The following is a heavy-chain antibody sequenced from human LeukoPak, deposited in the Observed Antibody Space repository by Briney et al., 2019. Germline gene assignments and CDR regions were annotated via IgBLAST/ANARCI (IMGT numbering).Heavy chain of an antibody. J-gene: IGHJ3*02. D-gene: IGHD4-17*01. Sequence: GGSLRLSCAASGFTFSSYSMNWVRQAPGQGLEWVSSISSSSSYIYYADSVKGRFTISRDNAKNSLYLQMNSLRAEDTAVYYCARDADYGDYADAFDIWGQGTMVTVSS. CDR1: GFTFSSYS. V-gene: IGHV3-21*01. CDR2: ISSSSSYI. CDR3: ARDADYGDYADAFDI.